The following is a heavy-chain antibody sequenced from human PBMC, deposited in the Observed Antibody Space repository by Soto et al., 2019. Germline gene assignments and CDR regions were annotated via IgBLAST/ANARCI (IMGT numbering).Heavy chain of an antibody. CDR3: ARGRVYYDILTGYYPYYYGMDV. CDR1: GGSISSYY. CDR2: IYYSGST. J-gene: IGHJ6*02. D-gene: IGHD3-9*01. Sequence: SETLSLTCTVSGGSISSYYWSWIRQPPGKGLEWIGYIYYSGSTNYNPSLKSRVTISVDTSKNQFSLKLSSVTAADTAVYYCARGRVYYDILTGYYPYYYGMDVWGQGTTVT. V-gene: IGHV4-59*01.